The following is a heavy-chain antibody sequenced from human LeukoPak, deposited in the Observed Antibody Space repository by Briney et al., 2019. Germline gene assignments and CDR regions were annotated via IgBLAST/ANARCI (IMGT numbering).Heavy chain of an antibody. CDR3: AKLGGHPLHNYYVGV. J-gene: IGHJ6*03. D-gene: IGHD3-16*01. CDR1: GFTFSSYA. CDR2: ILDSGYST. V-gene: IGHV3-23*01. Sequence: PGGSLRLSCAASGFTFSSYAMSWVRQAPGKGLGWVSGILDSGYSTYYANSVKGRFTISRDNSNNTLYLQMNSLRAEDTAVYYCAKLGGHPLHNYYVGVWGKGTTVAVSS.